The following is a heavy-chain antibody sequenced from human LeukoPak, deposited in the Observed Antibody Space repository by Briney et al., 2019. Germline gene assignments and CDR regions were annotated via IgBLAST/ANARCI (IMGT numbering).Heavy chain of an antibody. Sequence: SETLSLTCTVSGYSISSGYYWGWIRQPPGKGLEWIGSIYHSGSTYYNPSLKSRVTISVDTSKNQVSLKLSSVTAADTAVYYGASALVYCSSSSCNPLGWFDPWGQGTLVTVSS. D-gene: IGHD2-2*01. CDR1: GYSISSGYY. CDR3: ASALVYCSSSSCNPLGWFDP. CDR2: IYHSGST. V-gene: IGHV4-38-2*02. J-gene: IGHJ5*02.